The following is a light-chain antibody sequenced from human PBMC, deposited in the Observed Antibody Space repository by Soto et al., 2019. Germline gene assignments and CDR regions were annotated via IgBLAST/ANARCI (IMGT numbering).Light chain of an antibody. J-gene: IGKJ5*01. CDR1: QSVSRY. Sequence: DIHMTHSPSCLSALFGYGFTITVGASQSVSRYLNWYQHKPGKAPKLLINAASNLRSGVPSRFSGSGSGTDFTLTIDGLQPEDFAVYYCQQSYITPPITFGQGTRLEIK. V-gene: IGKV1-39*01. CDR2: AAS. CDR3: QQSYITPPIT.